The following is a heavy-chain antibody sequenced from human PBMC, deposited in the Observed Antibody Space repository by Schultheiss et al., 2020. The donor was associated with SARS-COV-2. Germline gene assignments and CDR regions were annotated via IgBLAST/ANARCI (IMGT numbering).Heavy chain of an antibody. V-gene: IGHV3-21*01. D-gene: IGHD6-13*01. CDR1: GFTFSSYS. CDR2: ISSSSSYI. Sequence: GGSLRLSCAASGFTFSSYSMNWVRQAPGKGLEWVSSISSSSSYIYYADSVKGRFTISRDNAKNSLYLQMNSLRAEDTAVYYCAKVGLAAAGPNFDYWGQGTLVTVSS. J-gene: IGHJ4*02. CDR3: AKVGLAAAGPNFDY.